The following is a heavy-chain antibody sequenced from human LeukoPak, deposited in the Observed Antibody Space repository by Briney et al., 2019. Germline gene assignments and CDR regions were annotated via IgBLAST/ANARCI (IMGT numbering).Heavy chain of an antibody. J-gene: IGHJ1*01. Sequence: GGSLRLSCAASGFTFSSYAMHWVRQAPGKGLEWVANIKQDGSEKYYVDSVKGRCTISRDNAKSSLFLQLNSLRAEDTAVYYCARERGYYDNSGYLPTTYFQHWGQGTLVTVSS. CDR3: ARERGYYDNSGYLPTTYFQH. D-gene: IGHD3-22*01. V-gene: IGHV3-7*01. CDR2: IKQDGSEK. CDR1: GFTFSSYA.